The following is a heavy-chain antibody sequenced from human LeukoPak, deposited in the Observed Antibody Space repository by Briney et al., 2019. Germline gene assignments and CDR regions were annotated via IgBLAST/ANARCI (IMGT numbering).Heavy chain of an antibody. CDR1: GFTFSSYS. CDR2: ISSSSSYI. J-gene: IGHJ4*02. V-gene: IGHV3-21*01. CDR3: ARDRLHYGEYEKTFDY. Sequence: GGSLRLSCAASGFTFSSYSMNWVRQAPGKGLEWVSSISSSSSYIYYADSVKGRFTVSRDNAKNSVYLQMNSLRAEDTAVYYCARDRLHYGEYEKTFDYWGQGTLVSVSS. D-gene: IGHD4-17*01.